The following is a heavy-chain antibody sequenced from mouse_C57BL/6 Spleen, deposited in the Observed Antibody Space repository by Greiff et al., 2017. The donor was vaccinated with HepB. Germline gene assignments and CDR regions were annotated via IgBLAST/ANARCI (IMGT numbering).Heavy chain of an antibody. CDR1: GFTFTSYT. D-gene: IGHD1-1*01. CDR3: ARDNYGSNCDD. Sequence: LVESGAELARPGASVKMSCKASGFTFTSYTMHWVKQRPGQGLEWIGYINPSSGYTKYNQKFKDKATLTADKSSSTAYMQLSSLTSEDSAVYYCARDNYGSNCDDWGQGTTLTVSS. CDR2: INPSSGYT. J-gene: IGHJ2*01. V-gene: IGHV1-4*01.